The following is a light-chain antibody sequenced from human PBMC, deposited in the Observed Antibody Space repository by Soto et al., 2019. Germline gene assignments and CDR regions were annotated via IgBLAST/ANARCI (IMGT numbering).Light chain of an antibody. CDR2: GAS. CDR3: QQYNKWWT. CDR1: QSVSSN. J-gene: IGKJ1*01. V-gene: IGKV3D-15*01. Sequence: MMTQSRATLSVSPVKRATLSCRASQSVSSNLAWYQQKPGQAPRLLIFGASSRAAGIPDRFSGSGSGTEFTLTISSLQSEDFAVYYCQQYNKWWTFGQGTKVDI.